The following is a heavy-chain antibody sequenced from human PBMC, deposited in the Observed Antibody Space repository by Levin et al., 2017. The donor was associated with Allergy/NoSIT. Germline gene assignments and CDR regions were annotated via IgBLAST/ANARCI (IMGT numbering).Heavy chain of an antibody. J-gene: IGHJ3*02. D-gene: IGHD5-12*01. Sequence: GESLKISCAASGFTVSSNYMSWVRQAPGKGLEWDSVIYSGGSTYYADSVKGRFTISRDNSKNTLYLQMNSLRAEDTAVYYCARDGWLRNHDAFDIWGQGTMVTVSS. V-gene: IGHV3-53*01. CDR3: ARDGWLRNHDAFDI. CDR2: IYSGGST. CDR1: GFTVSSNY.